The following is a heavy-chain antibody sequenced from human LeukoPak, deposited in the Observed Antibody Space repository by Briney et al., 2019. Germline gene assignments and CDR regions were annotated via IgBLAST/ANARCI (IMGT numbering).Heavy chain of an antibody. CDR1: GFTFDDYA. Sequence: PGGSLRLSCAASGFTFDDYAMHWVRQAPGKGLEWVSGISWNSGSIGYADSVKGRFTISRDNAKNSLYLQMNSLRAEDTALYYCAKDTEGAQIWGQGTMVTVSS. CDR3: AKDTEGAQI. J-gene: IGHJ3*02. CDR2: ISWNSGSI. V-gene: IGHV3-9*01.